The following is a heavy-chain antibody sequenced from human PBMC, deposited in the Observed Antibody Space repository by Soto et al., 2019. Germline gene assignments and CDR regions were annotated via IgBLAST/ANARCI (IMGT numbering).Heavy chain of an antibody. D-gene: IGHD5-12*01. Sequence: QITLKESGPALVKSTQPLTLTCSLSGFSISTSGEAVGWIRQPPGKALEWLALIYWNGDKRYSPSLESRLTITKDTSKNQVVLLMTNLHPADTGTYYCAHSPRTGSGYFYFEDWGQGSLVSVS. CDR1: GFSISTSGEA. CDR2: IYWNGDK. V-gene: IGHV2-5*01. CDR3: AHSPRTGSGYFYFED. J-gene: IGHJ4*02.